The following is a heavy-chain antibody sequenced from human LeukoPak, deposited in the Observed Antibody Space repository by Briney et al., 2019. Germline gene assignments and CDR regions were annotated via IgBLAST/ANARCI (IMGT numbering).Heavy chain of an antibody. CDR1: GYTFTSYG. D-gene: IGHD3-10*01. Sequence: GSVKVSCKASGYTFTSYGISWVRQAPGQGLEWMGWISAYNGNTDYAQKLQGRVTMTTDTSTSTAYMELRSLRSDDTAVYYCARSKRITMVRGVIIPDYWGQGTLVTVSS. J-gene: IGHJ4*02. V-gene: IGHV1-18*01. CDR3: ARSKRITMVRGVIIPDY. CDR2: ISAYNGNT.